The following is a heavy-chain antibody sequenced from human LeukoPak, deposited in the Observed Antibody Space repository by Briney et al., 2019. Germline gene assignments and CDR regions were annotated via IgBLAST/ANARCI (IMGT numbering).Heavy chain of an antibody. V-gene: IGHV4-34*01. D-gene: IGHD3-10*01. CDR3: ARVGGGSGSYYRYNWFDP. Sequence: PSETLSLTCAVYGGSFSGYYWSWIRQPPGKGLEWIGEINHSGSTTYNPSLKSRVTISVDTSKNQFSLKLSSVTAADTAVYYCARVGGGSGSYYRYNWFDPWGQGTLVTVSS. J-gene: IGHJ5*02. CDR1: GGSFSGYY. CDR2: INHSGST.